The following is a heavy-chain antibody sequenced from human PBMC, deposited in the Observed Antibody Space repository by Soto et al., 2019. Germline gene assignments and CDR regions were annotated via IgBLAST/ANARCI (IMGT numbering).Heavy chain of an antibody. Sequence: PGGSLRLSCTASGFTFGDYAMSWFRQAPGKGLEWVGFIRSKAYGGTTEYAASVKGRFTISRDDSKSIAYLQMNSLKTEDTAVYYCTSLHYDILTGYEYWGQGALVTVSS. CDR3: TSLHYDILTGYEY. CDR2: IRSKAYGGTT. V-gene: IGHV3-49*03. J-gene: IGHJ4*02. D-gene: IGHD3-9*01. CDR1: GFTFGDYA.